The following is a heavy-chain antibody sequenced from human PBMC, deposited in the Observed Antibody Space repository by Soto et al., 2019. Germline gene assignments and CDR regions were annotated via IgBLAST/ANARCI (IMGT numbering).Heavy chain of an antibody. Sequence: RGGSLRLSCAPSGFTVTSNYMSWGRQAPGKGLEWVSVIYSGDTTNYGDSVKGRFTISRDNSKNTLYLQMNNLRAEDTAVYYCARARGYYESRGYSGYCFDFWGQGILVTVSS. CDR3: ARARGYYESRGYSGYCFDF. V-gene: IGHV3-53*01. CDR2: IYSGDTT. D-gene: IGHD3-22*01. CDR1: GFTVTSNY. J-gene: IGHJ4*02.